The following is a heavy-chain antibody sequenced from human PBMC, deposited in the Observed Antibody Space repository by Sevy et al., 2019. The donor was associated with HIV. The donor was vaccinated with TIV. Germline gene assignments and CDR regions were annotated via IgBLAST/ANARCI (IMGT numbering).Heavy chain of an antibody. CDR3: ENVDGAGSHPYYYCYYLDV. D-gene: IGHD3-10*01. CDR2: IDGSAINT. CDR1: GFTFTSYA. J-gene: IGHJ6*03. V-gene: IGHV3-23*01. Sequence: GGSLRLSCAASGFTFTSYAMSWVRQAPGKGLEWVSSIDGSAINTYYADSVKGRFTISRDNSKNTLYLQMSSLSAEDTDVYYCENVDGAGSHPYYYCYYLDVWGKGTTVTVSS.